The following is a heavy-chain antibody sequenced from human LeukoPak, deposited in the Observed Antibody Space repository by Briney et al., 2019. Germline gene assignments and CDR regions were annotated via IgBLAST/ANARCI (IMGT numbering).Heavy chain of an antibody. V-gene: IGHV1-69*05. CDR1: GGTFSSYA. J-gene: IGHJ4*02. CDR2: IIPIFGTA. D-gene: IGHD6-6*01. Sequence: SVKVSCKASGGTFSSYAISWVRQAPGQGLEWMGGIIPIFGTANYAQKFQGRVTMTTDTSTSTAYMELRSLRSDDTAVYYCARESIAARPFDYWGQGTLVTVSS. CDR3: ARESIAARPFDY.